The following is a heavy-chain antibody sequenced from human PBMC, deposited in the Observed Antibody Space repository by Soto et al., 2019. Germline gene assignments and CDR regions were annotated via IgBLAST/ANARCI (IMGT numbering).Heavy chain of an antibody. Sequence: LSLTCSIYSGSFSGYYWSWIRQPPGKGLEWIGEISQSGNTNYSPSLKSRVSISIDTSKKQFSLNLASVSAADTAVYYCARAPKVSGSSQTRPDFWGQGTLSPSPQ. V-gene: IGHV4-34*01. CDR1: SGSFSGYY. J-gene: IGHJ4*02. D-gene: IGHD6-6*01. CDR3: ARAPKVSGSSQTRPDF. CDR2: ISQSGNT.